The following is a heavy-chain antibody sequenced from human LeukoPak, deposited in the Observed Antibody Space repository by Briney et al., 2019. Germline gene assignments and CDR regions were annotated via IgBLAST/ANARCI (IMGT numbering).Heavy chain of an antibody. D-gene: IGHD2-8*01. Sequence: PSETLSLTCTVSGGSISSSTYHWGWIRQPPGKGLDWIGSIYYTGSTYYNPSLKSRATISVDTSKNQFSLKLSSVSAADTAVYYCARLLGAVLGTSGHWGQGTLVTVSS. J-gene: IGHJ4*02. CDR1: GGSISSSTYH. V-gene: IGHV4-39*01. CDR3: ARLLGAVLGTSGH. CDR2: IYYTGST.